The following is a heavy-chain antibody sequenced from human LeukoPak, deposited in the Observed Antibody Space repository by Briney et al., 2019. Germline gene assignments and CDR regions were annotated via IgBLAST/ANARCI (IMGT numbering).Heavy chain of an antibody. Sequence: GRSLRLSCAASGFTFSSYPMHWVRQAPGKGQEWVGVISYDGSNKYSADSVKGRFTISRDNSKNTLYLQVSSLRAEDTAVYYCARDGGGYYASGTHYYFDCWGQGTLVTVSS. CDR2: ISYDGSNK. CDR1: GFTFSSYP. J-gene: IGHJ4*02. V-gene: IGHV3-30-3*01. CDR3: ARDGGGYYASGTHYYFDC. D-gene: IGHD3-10*01.